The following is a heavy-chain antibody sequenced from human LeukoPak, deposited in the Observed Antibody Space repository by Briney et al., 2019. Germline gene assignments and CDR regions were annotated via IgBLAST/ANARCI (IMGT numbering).Heavy chain of an antibody. CDR1: GFTFSGYA. Sequence: PGGSLRLSCAASGFTFSGYAMSWVRKAPGKGLEWVSAISGSGGSTYYADSVKGRFTISRDNSKNTLYLQMNSLRAEDTAVYYCARDGTGTPYDYWGQGTLVTDSS. CDR3: ARDGTGTPYDY. J-gene: IGHJ4*02. V-gene: IGHV3-23*01. CDR2: ISGSGGST. D-gene: IGHD1-7*01.